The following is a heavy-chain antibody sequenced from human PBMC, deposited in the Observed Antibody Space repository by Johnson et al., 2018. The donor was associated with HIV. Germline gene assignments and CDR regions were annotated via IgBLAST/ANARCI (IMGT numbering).Heavy chain of an antibody. CDR2: ISSSGDTT. Sequence: VQLLESGGDLVKPGGSLRLSCAASGFIFSDYCMSWIRQAPGKGLAWVSYISSSGDTTYYAASVKGRFTISRDIAENSLYLQMNSLRAEDTAVYYCARGEEEQLGDAFDIWGQGTMVTVSS. CDR3: ARGEEEQLGDAFDI. CDR1: GFIFSDYC. D-gene: IGHD6-6*01. J-gene: IGHJ3*02. V-gene: IGHV3-11*04.